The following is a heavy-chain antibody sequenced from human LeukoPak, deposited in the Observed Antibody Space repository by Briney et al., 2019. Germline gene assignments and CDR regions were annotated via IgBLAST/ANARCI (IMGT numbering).Heavy chain of an antibody. CDR2: ISSSSSYI. V-gene: IGHV3-21*01. CDR1: GFTFSSYS. CDR3: ASSSYGSPPFDY. D-gene: IGHD5-18*01. Sequence: GGSLRLSCAASGFTFSSYSMNWVRQASGKGLEWVSSISSSSSYIYYADSVKGRFTISRDNAKNSLYLQMNSLRAEDTAVYYCASSSYGSPPFDYWGQGTLVTVSS. J-gene: IGHJ4*02.